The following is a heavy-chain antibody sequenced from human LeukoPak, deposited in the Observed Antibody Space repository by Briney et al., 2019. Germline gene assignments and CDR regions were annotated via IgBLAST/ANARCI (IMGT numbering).Heavy chain of an antibody. V-gene: IGHV1-2*02. J-gene: IGHJ4*02. CDR2: INPYSGGT. CDR3: ARGHDNTGYNYFDY. CDR1: GYTFSDYY. D-gene: IGHD3-9*01. Sequence: ASVKVSCKASGYTFSDYYIHRVRQAPGQGLARMGWINPYSGGTNYAQKFQGRVTMTRETSIATTYMDLSSLMSDDTAVYYCARGHDNTGYNYFDYWGQGTLVTVSS.